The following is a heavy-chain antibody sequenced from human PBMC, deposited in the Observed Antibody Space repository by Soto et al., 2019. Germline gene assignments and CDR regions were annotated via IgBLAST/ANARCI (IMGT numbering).Heavy chain of an antibody. V-gene: IGHV3-23*04. CDR3: ALRKTGSYFDY. Sequence: EVQLVESGGGLVQPGGSLRLSCAVSGFTFGGYWMNWVRLIPGKGLEWVSAISGSGDSTYYADSVKGRFTISRDNSKNTLYLQMSTLRAEDTALYYCALRKTGSYFDYWGQGSLVTVSS. D-gene: IGHD1-26*01. J-gene: IGHJ4*02. CDR1: GFTFGGYW. CDR2: ISGSGDST.